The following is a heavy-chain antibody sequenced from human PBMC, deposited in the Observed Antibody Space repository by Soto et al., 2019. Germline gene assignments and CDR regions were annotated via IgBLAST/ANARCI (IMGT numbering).Heavy chain of an antibody. V-gene: IGHV1-24*01. CDR3: ATLEQGRMVAYYYYGMGV. CDR1: GYTLTELS. CDR2: FDPEDGET. J-gene: IGHJ6*02. Sequence: GASVKVSCKVSGYTLTELSMHWVRQAPGKGLEWMGGFDPEDGETIYAQKFQGRVTMTEDTSTDTAYMELSSLRSEDTAVYYCATLEQGRMVAYYYYGMGVWGQGTTVTVSS. D-gene: IGHD1-1*01.